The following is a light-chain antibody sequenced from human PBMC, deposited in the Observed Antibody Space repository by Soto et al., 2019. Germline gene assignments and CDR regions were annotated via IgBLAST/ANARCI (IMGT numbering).Light chain of an antibody. Sequence: DILMTQSSPTLSASVGDSVTITCRASRGISNWVDWHQQRPGIAPKLLIFDASFLQSGVPSRFSGSGSGTEFTLSISRLQTDDFETYDCQRYGSFSPITFGGGTKVDIK. V-gene: IGKV1-5*01. CDR2: DAS. J-gene: IGKJ4*01. CDR3: QRYGSFSPIT. CDR1: RGISNW.